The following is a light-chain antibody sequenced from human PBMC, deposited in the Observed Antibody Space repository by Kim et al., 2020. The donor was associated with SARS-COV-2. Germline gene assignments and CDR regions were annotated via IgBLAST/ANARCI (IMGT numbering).Light chain of an antibody. CDR1: SGSIATKY. V-gene: IGLV6-57*03. CDR2: EDN. Sequence: GKAVTISCTRSSGSIATKYVQGYQQRPGSAPTTVIYEDNQRPSGVPDRFSGSIDSSSNSASLTISGLKTEDEADYYCQSSDNNQEVFGGGTKLTVL. CDR3: QSSDNNQEV. J-gene: IGLJ3*02.